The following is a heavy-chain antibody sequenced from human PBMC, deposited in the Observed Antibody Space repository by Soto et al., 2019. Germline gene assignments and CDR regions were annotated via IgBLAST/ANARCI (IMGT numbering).Heavy chain of an antibody. V-gene: IGHV3-7*01. CDR2: IKQDGSEK. CDR1: GFTFSSYW. J-gene: IGHJ4*02. Sequence: EVQLVESGGGLVQPGGSLRLSCAASGFTFSSYWMSWVRQAPGKGLEWVANIKQDGSEKYYVDSVKGRFTISRDNAKNSLYLQMNSLRAEDTAVYYCARERRVLLWFGESLSYYFDYWGQGTLVTVSS. CDR3: ARERRVLLWFGESLSYYFDY. D-gene: IGHD3-10*01.